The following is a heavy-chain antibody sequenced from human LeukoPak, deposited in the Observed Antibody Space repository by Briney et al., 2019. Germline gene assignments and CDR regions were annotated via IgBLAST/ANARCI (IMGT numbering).Heavy chain of an antibody. Sequence: GGSLRLSCAASGVTFSNAWIGWVRPAPGEGLEWVGRIKSRADGATTDYAAPVKGRFTLSRDDSRNTLYLLMNSLKPEDTAVYYCTTEGYGFWTGYHLFDHWGQGTLVTVSS. J-gene: IGHJ4*01. V-gene: IGHV3-15*01. CDR3: TTEGYGFWTGYHLFDH. CDR1: GVTFSNAW. CDR2: IKSRADGATT. D-gene: IGHD3/OR15-3a*01.